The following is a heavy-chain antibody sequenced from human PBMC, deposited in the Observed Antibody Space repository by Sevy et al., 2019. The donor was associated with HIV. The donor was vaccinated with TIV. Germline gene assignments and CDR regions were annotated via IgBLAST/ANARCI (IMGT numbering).Heavy chain of an antibody. J-gene: IGHJ6*02. CDR1: GFRFNNFG. Sequence: GGSLRLSCAASGFRFNNFGMYWVRRAPAKGLEGVAFVRYDGINKDYVDSVKGRSTISRDNSKDSLYLEMKSLRLEDTAIYYCAKGGSGGIDHYGMDVWGQGTTVTVSS. V-gene: IGHV3-30*02. D-gene: IGHD6-25*01. CDR2: VRYDGINK. CDR3: AKGGSGGIDHYGMDV.